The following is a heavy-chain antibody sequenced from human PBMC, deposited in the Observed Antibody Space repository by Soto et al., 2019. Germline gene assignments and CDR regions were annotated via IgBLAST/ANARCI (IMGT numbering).Heavy chain of an antibody. Sequence: SETLSLTWAVYGGSFSGYYWSWIRQPPGKGLEWIGEINHSGSTNYNPSLKSRATISVDTSKNQFSLKLSSVTAADTAVYYCPRGYNWNYFRNKWFDSWGQGTLVTVSS. D-gene: IGHD1-7*01. V-gene: IGHV4-34*01. CDR2: INHSGST. CDR1: GGSFSGYY. CDR3: PRGYNWNYFRNKWFDS. J-gene: IGHJ5*01.